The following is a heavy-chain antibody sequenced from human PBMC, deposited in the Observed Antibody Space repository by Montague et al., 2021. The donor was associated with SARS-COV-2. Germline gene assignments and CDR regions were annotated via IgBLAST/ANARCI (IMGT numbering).Heavy chain of an antibody. CDR2: INHSGSA. J-gene: IGHJ6*03. V-gene: IGHV4-34*01. CDR3: ARLGEGVVPAPVLGVGPYYSYYYMDV. CDR1: GGSFSGYY. D-gene: IGHD2-2*02. Sequence: SETLSLTCAVYGGSFSGYYWNWIRQPPGKGLEWIGEINHSGSAKYNPSPKRRLTISADTSKNQFSLKLNSVTAADTAVYYCARLGEGVVPAPVLGVGPYYSYYYMDVWGKGATVTVSS.